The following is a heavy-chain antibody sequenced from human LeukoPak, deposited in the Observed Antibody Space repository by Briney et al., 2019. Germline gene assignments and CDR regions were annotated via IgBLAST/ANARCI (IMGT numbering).Heavy chain of an antibody. Sequence: GRSLRLSCAASGSTFSSYAMSWVRQAPGKGLEWVSAISGSGGSTYYADSVKGRFTISRDNSKNTLYLQMNSLRAEDTAVYYCAKGGYRNDAFDIWGQGTMVTVSS. V-gene: IGHV3-23*01. CDR3: AKGGYRNDAFDI. D-gene: IGHD1-1*01. J-gene: IGHJ3*02. CDR1: GSTFSSYA. CDR2: ISGSGGST.